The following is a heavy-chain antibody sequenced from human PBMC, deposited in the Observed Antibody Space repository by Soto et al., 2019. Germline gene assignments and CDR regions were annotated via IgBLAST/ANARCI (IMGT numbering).Heavy chain of an antibody. CDR1: GGSFSGYY. V-gene: IGHV4-34*01. CDR3: ARGRPSVSYGHRVMTKIIDY. D-gene: IGHD5-18*01. J-gene: IGHJ4*02. Sequence: QVQLQQWGAGLLKPSETLSLTCAVYGGSFSGYYWSWIRQPPGKGLEWIGEINHSGSTNYNPSLKSRVTISVDTSKNQFSLKLSSVTAADTAVYYCARGRPSVSYGHRVMTKIIDYWGQGTQVTVSS. CDR2: INHSGST.